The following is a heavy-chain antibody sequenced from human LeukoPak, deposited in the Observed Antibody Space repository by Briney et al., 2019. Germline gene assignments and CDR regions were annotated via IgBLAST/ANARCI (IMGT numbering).Heavy chain of an antibody. J-gene: IGHJ4*02. V-gene: IGHV4-39*01. Sequence: SETLPLTCTVSGGSISSSSYYWGWIRQPPGKGLEWIGSIYYSGSTYYNPSLKSRVTISVDTSKNQFSLKLSSVTAADTAVYYCARQLGYCSSTSCYADKVDYWGQGTLITVSS. CDR3: ARQLGYCSSTSCYADKVDY. CDR1: GGSISSSSYY. CDR2: IYYSGST. D-gene: IGHD2-2*01.